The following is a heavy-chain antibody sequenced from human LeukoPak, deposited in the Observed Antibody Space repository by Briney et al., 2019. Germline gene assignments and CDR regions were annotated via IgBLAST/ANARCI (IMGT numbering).Heavy chain of an antibody. V-gene: IGHV4-34*01. D-gene: IGHD3-10*01. CDR1: GGSFSGYY. J-gene: IGHJ4*02. Sequence: SETLSFTCAVYGGSFSGYYWSWIRQPPGKGLEWIGEINHSGSTNYNPSLKSRVTISVDTSKNQFSLKLSSVTAADTAVYYCATTNVLLWFGELSKTAYFDYWGQGTLVTVSS. CDR2: INHSGST. CDR3: ATTNVLLWFGELSKTAYFDY.